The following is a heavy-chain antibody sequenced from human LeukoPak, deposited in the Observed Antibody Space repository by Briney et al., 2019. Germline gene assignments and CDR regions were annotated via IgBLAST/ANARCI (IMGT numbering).Heavy chain of an antibody. D-gene: IGHD3-3*01. Sequence: ASVTVSCKASGYTFTSYGISWVRQAPGQGLEWMGWISAYNGNTNYAQKLQGRVTMTTDTSTSTAYMELRSLRSDDTAVYYCARGVLRFLEWLLPDYWGQGTLVTVSS. V-gene: IGHV1-18*01. J-gene: IGHJ4*02. CDR1: GYTFTSYG. CDR2: ISAYNGNT. CDR3: ARGVLRFLEWLLPDY.